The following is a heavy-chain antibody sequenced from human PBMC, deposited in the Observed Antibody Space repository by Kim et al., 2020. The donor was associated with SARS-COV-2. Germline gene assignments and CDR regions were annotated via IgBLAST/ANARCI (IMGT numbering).Heavy chain of an antibody. J-gene: IGHJ5*02. CDR1: GFTFSSYA. D-gene: IGHD1-7*01. CDR2: ISGSGGST. Sequence: GGSLRLSCAASGFTFSSYAMSWVRQAPGKGLEWVSAISGSGGSTYYADSVKGRFTISRDNSKNTLYLQMNSLRAEDTAVYYCAKASHYNWNYLRWLDPWGQGTLVTVSS. V-gene: IGHV3-23*01. CDR3: AKASHYNWNYLRWLDP.